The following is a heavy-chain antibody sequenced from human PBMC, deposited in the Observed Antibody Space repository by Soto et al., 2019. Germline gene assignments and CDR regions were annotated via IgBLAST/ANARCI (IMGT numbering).Heavy chain of an antibody. Sequence: SVKVSCKASGDSLIKYAINWVRQAPGQGLEWMGGSIPMYGTSNHAQKFQGRVTMAADESTSTAYMELRSLRSDDTAVYYCARAGYYGRPMDVWGQGNTVTVSS. V-gene: IGHV1-69*13. J-gene: IGHJ6*02. CDR1: GDSLIKYA. CDR2: SIPMYGTS. CDR3: ARAGYYGRPMDV. D-gene: IGHD4-17*01.